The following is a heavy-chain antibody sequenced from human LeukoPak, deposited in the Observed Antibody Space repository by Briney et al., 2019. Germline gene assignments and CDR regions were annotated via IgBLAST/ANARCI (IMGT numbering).Heavy chain of an antibody. D-gene: IGHD2-2*02. CDR1: VGSISSGNW. CDR2: IYHNGTL. Sequence: SGTLSLTCAVSVGSISSGNWWTWVRQSPGKGLERIGEIYHNGTLNYNPSLKSRVTISADSFKNHFSLKLTSVTAADTAVYYCATAPILRGEGGEHYRYGMDVWGQGTTVIVSS. J-gene: IGHJ6*02. V-gene: IGHV4-4*02. CDR3: ATAPILRGEGGEHYRYGMDV.